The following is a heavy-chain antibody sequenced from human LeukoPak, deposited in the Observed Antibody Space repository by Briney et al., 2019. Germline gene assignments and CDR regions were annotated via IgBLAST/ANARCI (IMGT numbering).Heavy chain of an antibody. J-gene: IGHJ4*02. CDR2: IYYSGST. D-gene: IGHD3-9*01. CDR3: ASRELAGYPFDY. V-gene: IGHV4-59*08. Sequence: SETLSLTCTVSGGSISSYYWSWIRQPPGKGLEWIGYIYYSGSTNYNPSLKSRVTISVDTSKNQFPLKLSSVTAADTAVYYCASRELAGYPFDYWGQGTLVTVSS. CDR1: GGSISSYY.